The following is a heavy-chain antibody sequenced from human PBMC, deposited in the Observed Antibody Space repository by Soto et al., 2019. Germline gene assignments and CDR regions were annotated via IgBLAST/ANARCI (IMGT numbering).Heavy chain of an antibody. V-gene: IGHV3-23*01. Sequence: EVQVLASVGGLVQPGGSLRLSCEGSGFTVSSHAMTWIRQAPGKGPEWVSTITADGGTYYADSVKGRFAMSRDTSESTLYLQMNSLGAEDTAAYYCAPHVSCSGGSCQYDAFAIRGQGTMVTVSS. J-gene: IGHJ3*02. D-gene: IGHD2-15*01. CDR3: APHVSCSGGSCQYDAFAI. CDR1: GFTVSSHA. CDR2: ITADGGT.